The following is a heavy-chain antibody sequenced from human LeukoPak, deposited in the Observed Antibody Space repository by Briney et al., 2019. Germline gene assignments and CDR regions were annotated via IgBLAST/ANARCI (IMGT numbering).Heavy chain of an antibody. V-gene: IGHV4-31*03. Sequence: SETLSLTCTVSGGSISSGGYYWSWIRQHPGKGLEWIGYIYYSGSTYYNPSLKSRVTISVDTSKNQFSLKLSSVTAADTAVYYCARDLRVCSGGSCYYYYGMDVWGQGTTVTVSS. CDR2: IYYSGST. J-gene: IGHJ6*02. CDR1: GGSISSGGYY. D-gene: IGHD2-15*01. CDR3: ARDLRVCSGGSCYYYYGMDV.